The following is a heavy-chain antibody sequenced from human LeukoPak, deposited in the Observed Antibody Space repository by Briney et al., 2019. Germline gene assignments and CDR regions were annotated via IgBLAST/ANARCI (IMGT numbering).Heavy chain of an antibody. CDR1: GFTFNSYE. J-gene: IGHJ6*02. CDR2: ISYDGSNK. D-gene: IGHD6-6*01. V-gene: IGHV3-30-3*01. Sequence: PGGSLRLSCAASGFTFNSYEMHWVRQAPGEGLEWVAVISYDGSNKYYADFVKGRFTFSRDNSKNTVHLQMNSLRAEDTAVYYCASGRSRERAYGMDVWGPGTTVTVSS. CDR3: ASGRSRERAYGMDV.